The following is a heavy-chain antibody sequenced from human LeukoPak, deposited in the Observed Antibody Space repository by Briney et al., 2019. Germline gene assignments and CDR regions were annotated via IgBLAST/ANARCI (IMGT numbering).Heavy chain of an antibody. V-gene: IGHV4-59*01. CDR3: ARSNGFNDAFDI. CDR1: GGSISSYF. Sequence: SETLSLTCTVAGGSISSYFWSWIRQPPGKGLEWIGYLYYSGSTNYNPSLKSRVTISVATSKNKFSLRPCSVTAADTAVYYCARSNGFNDAFDIWGQGTMVTVSS. D-gene: IGHD4-17*01. J-gene: IGHJ3*02. CDR2: LYYSGST.